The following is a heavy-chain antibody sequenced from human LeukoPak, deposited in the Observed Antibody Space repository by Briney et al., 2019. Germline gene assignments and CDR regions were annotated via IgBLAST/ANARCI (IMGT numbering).Heavy chain of an antibody. V-gene: IGHV4-59*01. CDR1: GGFISAYY. CDR2: ISYSGNT. CDR3: ATRKLGNDY. J-gene: IGHJ4*02. Sequence: SETLSLTCTVSGGFISAYYWTWIRQPPGKGLECLGYISYSGNTNCNPSLKSRVTISVDTSKNQFSLNLSSVTAADTAVYYCATRKLGNDYWGQGTLVTVSS. D-gene: IGHD7-27*01.